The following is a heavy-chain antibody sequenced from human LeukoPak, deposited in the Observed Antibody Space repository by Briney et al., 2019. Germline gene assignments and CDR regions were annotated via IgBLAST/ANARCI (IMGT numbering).Heavy chain of an antibody. CDR2: IYYSGST. D-gene: IGHD3-22*01. CDR1: GGSISSSSYY. J-gene: IGHJ3*02. Sequence: SETLSLTCTASGGSISSSSYYWGWIRQPPGKGLEWIGSIYYSGSTYYNPSLKSRVTISVDTSKNQFPLKLSSVTAADTAVYYCARAKRGVVVIHDAFDIWGQGTMVTVSS. CDR3: ARAKRGVVVIHDAFDI. V-gene: IGHV4-39*06.